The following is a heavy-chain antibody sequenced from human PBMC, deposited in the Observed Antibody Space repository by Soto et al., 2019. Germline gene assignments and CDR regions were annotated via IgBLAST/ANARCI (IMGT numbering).Heavy chain of an antibody. CDR1: GFTFDTYA. CDR2: ISGSGSDT. D-gene: IGHD4-17*01. J-gene: IGHJ3*01. Sequence: PGGSLRLSCAASGFTFDTYAMSWVRQAPGKGLEWVSAISGSGSDTYHAVSVKGRFTISRDNSISTLYLQMNSLRTEDTAVYYCAHPRGYGVFDAYDFWGQGAMVTVSS. V-gene: IGHV3-23*01. CDR3: AHPRGYGVFDAYDF.